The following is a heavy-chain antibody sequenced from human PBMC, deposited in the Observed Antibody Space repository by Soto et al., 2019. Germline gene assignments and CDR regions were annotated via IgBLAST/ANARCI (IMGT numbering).Heavy chain of an antibody. Sequence: ASVKVSCKASGYTFTSSGISWVRQAPGQGLEWMGWISAYNGNTNYAQKLQGRVTMTTDTSTSTAYMELRSLRSDDTAVYYCARGHGFVVVPAAILRGAFDIWGQGTMVTVSS. V-gene: IGHV1-18*01. CDR3: ARGHGFVVVPAAILRGAFDI. CDR1: GYTFTSSG. D-gene: IGHD2-2*02. CDR2: ISAYNGNT. J-gene: IGHJ3*02.